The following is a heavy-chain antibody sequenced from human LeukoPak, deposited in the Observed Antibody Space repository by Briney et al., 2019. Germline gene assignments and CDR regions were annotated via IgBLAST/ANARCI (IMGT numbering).Heavy chain of an antibody. Sequence: PGGSLRLSCAASGFTFSSYAMSWVRQAPGKGLEWVSAISGSGGSTYYADSVEGRFTISRDNSKNTLYLQMNSLRAEDTAVYYCAGAIVVVPAAIREYYYYYMDVWGKGTTVTVSS. V-gene: IGHV3-23*01. CDR3: AGAIVVVPAAIREYYYYYMDV. CDR1: GFTFSSYA. J-gene: IGHJ6*03. D-gene: IGHD2-2*02. CDR2: ISGSGGST.